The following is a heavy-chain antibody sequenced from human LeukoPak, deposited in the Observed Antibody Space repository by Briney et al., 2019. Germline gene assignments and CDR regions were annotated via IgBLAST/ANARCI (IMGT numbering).Heavy chain of an antibody. J-gene: IGHJ4*02. CDR3: ARQRCGNSSFDY. V-gene: IGHV4-39*01. Sequence: SETLSLTCSVSGSSISSSGYYWGWIRQPPWKGLEWIGSIYYSGSTHYNPSLKSRVTISVDTSKNQFSLKLSAVTAADAAVYYCARQRCGNSSFDYWGQGTLVTVSS. CDR2: IYYSGST. CDR1: GSSISSSGYY. D-gene: IGHD4-23*01.